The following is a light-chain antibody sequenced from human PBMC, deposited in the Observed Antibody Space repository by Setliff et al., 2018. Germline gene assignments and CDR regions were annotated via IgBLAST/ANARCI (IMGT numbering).Light chain of an antibody. CDR1: SSNIGSNT. Sequence: QSALTQPPSASGTPGQRVTISCSGSSSNIGSNTVNWYQQLPGTAPKLLIYSNNQRPSGVPDRFSGSESGTSASLAISGLQSEDEADYYCAAWDDSLNGHVVGTGTKV. CDR3: AAWDDSLNGHV. CDR2: SNN. J-gene: IGLJ1*01. V-gene: IGLV1-44*01.